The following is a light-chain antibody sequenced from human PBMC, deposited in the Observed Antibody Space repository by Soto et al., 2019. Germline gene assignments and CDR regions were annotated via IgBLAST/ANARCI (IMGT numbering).Light chain of an antibody. V-gene: IGLV2-18*02. J-gene: IGLJ2*01. Sequence: QSALTQPPSVSGSPGQSVSISCTGTSSDVGSYNRVSWYQQPPGTAPKLMIYEVSNRPSGVPDRFSGSKSGNTASLIISGLQADDEADYYCSSYTSSSTLVFGGGTKLTVL. CDR2: EVS. CDR3: SSYTSSSTLV. CDR1: SSDVGSYNR.